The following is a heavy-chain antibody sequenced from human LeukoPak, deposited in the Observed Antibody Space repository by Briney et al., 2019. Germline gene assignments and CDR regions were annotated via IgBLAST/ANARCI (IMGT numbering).Heavy chain of an antibody. CDR3: ARGYYDSSGYYFDY. J-gene: IGHJ4*02. CDR1: GFTFSSYA. D-gene: IGHD3-22*01. Sequence: GGSLRLSCAASGFTFSSYAMHWVRQAPGKGLEWVAVISYDGSNKYYADSVKGRFTISRDNSKNTLYLQMNSLRAEDTAEYYCARGYYDSSGYYFDYWGQGTLVTVSS. CDR2: ISYDGSNK. V-gene: IGHV3-30-3*01.